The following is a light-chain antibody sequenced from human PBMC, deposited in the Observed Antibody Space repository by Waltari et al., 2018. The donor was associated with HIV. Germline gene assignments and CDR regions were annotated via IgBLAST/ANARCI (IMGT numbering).Light chain of an antibody. Sequence: QSALTQPPSASGSPGQSVTLSCTGTSSDVGAYNYVPWFQQHPGKAPKLMIYDVTKRPSGVPDRFSGSKSGNTASLTVSGLQAEDEADYYCASHAGSKDVFGGGTRLTVL. V-gene: IGLV2-8*01. CDR3: ASHAGSKDV. J-gene: IGLJ2*01. CDR1: SSDVGAYNY. CDR2: DVT.